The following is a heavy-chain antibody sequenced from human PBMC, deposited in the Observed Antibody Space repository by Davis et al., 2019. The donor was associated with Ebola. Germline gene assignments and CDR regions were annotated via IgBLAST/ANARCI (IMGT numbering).Heavy chain of an antibody. CDR3: ARLTGGANFDY. V-gene: IGHV4-61*08. CDR1: GGSISSGGYY. CDR2: IYYSGST. Sequence: GSLRLSCTVSGGSISSGGYYWSWIRQPPGKGLEWIGYIYYSGSTNYNPSLKSRVTISVDTSKNQFSLKLSSVTAADTAVYYCARLTGGANFDYWGQGTLVTVSS. J-gene: IGHJ4*02. D-gene: IGHD7-27*01.